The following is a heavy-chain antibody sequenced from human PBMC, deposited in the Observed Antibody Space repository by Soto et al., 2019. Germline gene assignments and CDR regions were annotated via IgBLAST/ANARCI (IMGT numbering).Heavy chain of an antibody. V-gene: IGHV4-61*01. CDR3: ARGRYYNSGGYYSYYFDY. CDR1: GGSVSSGSFY. J-gene: IGHJ4*02. Sequence: ASETLSLTCTVSGGSVSSGSFYWSWIRQPPGKGLEWIGYIYYSGTTNYNPSLKSRVTISVDTSKNQFSLKLSSVTAADTAVYYCARGRYYNSGGYYSYYFDYWGPGTLVTVSS. D-gene: IGHD3-22*01. CDR2: IYYSGTT.